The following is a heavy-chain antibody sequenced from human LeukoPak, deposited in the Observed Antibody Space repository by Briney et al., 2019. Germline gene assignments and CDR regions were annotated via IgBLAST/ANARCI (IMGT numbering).Heavy chain of an antibody. CDR1: GFTFSSYS. D-gene: IGHD2-15*01. CDR3: ARDWRYCSGGSCYSGGLDY. J-gene: IGHJ4*02. V-gene: IGHV3-21*01. Sequence: PGGSLRLSCAASGFTFSSYSMNWVRQAPGKGLEWVSSISSSSSYIYYADSVKGRFTISRDNAKNSLYLQMNSLRAEDTAVYYCARDWRYCSGGSCYSGGLDYWGQGTLVTVSS. CDR2: ISSSSSYI.